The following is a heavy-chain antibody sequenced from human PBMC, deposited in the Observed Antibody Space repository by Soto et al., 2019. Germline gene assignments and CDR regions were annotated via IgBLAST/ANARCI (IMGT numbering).Heavy chain of an antibody. J-gene: IGHJ4*02. CDR2: IWYDGSYK. CDR1: GFTLSIYA. V-gene: IGHV3-33*01. D-gene: IGHD6-19*01. CDR3: ARKGSGWTFDY. Sequence: QVQLVESGGGVVQPGRSLRLSCAASGFTLSIYAMHWVRQAPGKGLEWVAVIWYDGSYKYYADSVKGRFTISRDSSKNTLYLQVNSLRADDTAMYYCARKGSGWTFDYWGQGTLVTVSS.